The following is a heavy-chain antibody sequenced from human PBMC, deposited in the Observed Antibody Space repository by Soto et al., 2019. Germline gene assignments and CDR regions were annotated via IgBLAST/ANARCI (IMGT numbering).Heavy chain of an antibody. J-gene: IGHJ6*02. D-gene: IGHD6-6*01. CDR1: GFTFSSYA. CDR3: ARELFEYSSSYYYYYGMDV. CDR2: ISYDGSNK. Sequence: GGSLRLSCAASGFTFSSYAMHWVRQAPGKGLEWVAVISYDGSNKYYADSVKGRFTISRDNSKNTRYLQMNSLRAEDTAVYYCARELFEYSSSYYYYYGMDVWGQGTTVTVSS. V-gene: IGHV3-30-3*01.